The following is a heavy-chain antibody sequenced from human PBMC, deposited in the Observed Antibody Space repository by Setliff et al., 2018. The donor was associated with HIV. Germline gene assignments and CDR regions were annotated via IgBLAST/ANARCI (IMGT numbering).Heavy chain of an antibody. CDR2: IRYDGTNK. Sequence: GGSLRLSCAASGFTFSSYGMHWVRQPPGKGLEWVAFIRYDGTNKYYADSVKGRFTISRDNSKNTLYLQMNSLRAEDSAVYYCARSQPMAQGVTPFDYWGQGVLVTVSS. V-gene: IGHV3-30*02. CDR1: GFTFSSYG. J-gene: IGHJ4*02. D-gene: IGHD3-10*01. CDR3: ARSQPMAQGVTPFDY.